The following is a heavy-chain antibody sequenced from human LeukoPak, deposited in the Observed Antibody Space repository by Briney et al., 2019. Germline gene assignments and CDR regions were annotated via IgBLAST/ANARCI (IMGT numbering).Heavy chain of an antibody. J-gene: IGHJ4*02. CDR3: AKDFYNWYYGGFDY. D-gene: IGHD1-7*01. Sequence: GGSLSLSCAASGLTLSSYAMTWVRQAPGKGLEGVSSIRGSGHSSYYADSVKGRFTSSRDNSKSTLFQQMNSLRVEDTAVYYCAKDFYNWYYGGFDYWGQGTLVTVSS. CDR2: IRGSGHSS. V-gene: IGHV3-23*01. CDR1: GLTLSSYA.